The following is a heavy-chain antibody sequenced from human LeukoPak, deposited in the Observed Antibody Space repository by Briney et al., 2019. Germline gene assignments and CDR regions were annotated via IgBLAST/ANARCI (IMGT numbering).Heavy chain of an antibody. CDR1: GFTFSDSA. CDR3: ARDSGTYNWLDP. D-gene: IGHD1-26*01. V-gene: IGHV3-73*01. J-gene: IGHJ5*02. CDR2: MDKKFNGFVT. Sequence: GGSLRLSCAASGFTFSDSAIHWVRQASGKGLEWIGLMDKKFNGFVTAYAASVRGRFTISRDDSQDTAYLQMDSLKTEDTALYYCARDSGTYNWLDPWGQGTLVTVSS.